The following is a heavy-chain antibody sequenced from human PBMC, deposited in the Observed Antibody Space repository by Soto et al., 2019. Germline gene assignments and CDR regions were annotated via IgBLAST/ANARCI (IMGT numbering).Heavy chain of an antibody. J-gene: IGHJ5*02. Sequence: SETLSLTCTVSGGSISSYYWNWIRQSPGKGLEWIGYIYYESANYNPSLSSRLIILVDTAKNQISLRLSSVTAADTAVYYFARGYYDTTGYSLDPWGQGTLVTVSS. CDR1: GGSISSYY. D-gene: IGHD3-22*01. CDR2: IYYESA. CDR3: ARGYYDTTGYSLDP. V-gene: IGHV4-59*01.